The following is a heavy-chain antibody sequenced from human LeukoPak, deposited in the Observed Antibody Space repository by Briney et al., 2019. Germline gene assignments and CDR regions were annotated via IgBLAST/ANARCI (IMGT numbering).Heavy chain of an antibody. J-gene: IGHJ6*02. D-gene: IGHD2-15*01. Sequence: ASVKVSCKASGYTFTSYGISWVRQAPGQGLEWMGWISAYNGNTNYAQKLQGRVTMTTDTSTSTAYMELRSLRSDDTAVYYCARLGYCSGGSCYRYYYCGMDVWGQGTTVTVSS. CDR1: GYTFTSYG. CDR2: ISAYNGNT. CDR3: ARLGYCSGGSCYRYYYCGMDV. V-gene: IGHV1-18*01.